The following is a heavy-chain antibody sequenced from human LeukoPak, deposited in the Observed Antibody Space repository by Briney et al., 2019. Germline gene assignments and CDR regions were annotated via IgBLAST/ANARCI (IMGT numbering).Heavy chain of an antibody. V-gene: IGHV3-30*04. J-gene: IGHJ4*02. D-gene: IGHD6-19*01. Sequence: GGSLRLSCAASGFTFSSYAIHWVRQAPGKGLEWVAVISYDGSNKYYADSVKGRFTISRDNSKNTLYLQMNSLRAEDTAVYYCATDSSGWYPYYFDYWGQGTLVTVSS. CDR3: ATDSSGWYPYYFDY. CDR2: ISYDGSNK. CDR1: GFTFSSYA.